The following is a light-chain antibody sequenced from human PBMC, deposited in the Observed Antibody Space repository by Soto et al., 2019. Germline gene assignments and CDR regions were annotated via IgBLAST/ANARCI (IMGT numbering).Light chain of an antibody. Sequence: QSVLTQPASVSGSPGQSITISCTGTSSDIGNYNYVSWYQQHPGKAPKLIIYEVTNRPSGVSDRFSGSKSGNTASLTISGLQAEDEADYHCSSYIRSSSSWVFGGGTKLNVL. CDR3: SSYIRSSSSWV. CDR2: EVT. J-gene: IGLJ3*02. V-gene: IGLV2-14*01. CDR1: SSDIGNYNY.